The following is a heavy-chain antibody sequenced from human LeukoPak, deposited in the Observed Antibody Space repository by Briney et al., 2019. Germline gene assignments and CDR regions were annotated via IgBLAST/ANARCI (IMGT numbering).Heavy chain of an antibody. CDR1: GFSLSSYA. J-gene: IGHJ4*02. V-gene: IGHV3-7*01. D-gene: IGHD5-18*01. CDR3: ARTSDKPMVLTTDFDY. Sequence: GGSLRLSCAASGFSLSSYAMSWVRQAPGKGLEWVANIKQDGSEIYYVDAVKGRLTISRDNAKNSLYLQMNSLRAEDTAVYYCARTSDKPMVLTTDFDYWGQGTLVTVSS. CDR2: IKQDGSEI.